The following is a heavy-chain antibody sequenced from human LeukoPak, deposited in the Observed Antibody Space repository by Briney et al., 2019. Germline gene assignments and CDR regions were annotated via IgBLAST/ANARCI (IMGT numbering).Heavy chain of an antibody. V-gene: IGHV3-11*06. CDR1: GFTFSDYY. D-gene: IGHD2-2*01. J-gene: IGHJ3*02. Sequence: GGSLRLSCAASGFTFSDYYMSWIRQAPGKGLEWVSYISSSSSYTNYADSVKGRFTISRDNAKNSLYLQMNSLRAEDTAVYYCARVRSCSSTSCYEIAVAGTDAFDIWGQGTMVTVSS. CDR3: ARVRSCSSTSCYEIAVAGTDAFDI. CDR2: ISSSSSYT.